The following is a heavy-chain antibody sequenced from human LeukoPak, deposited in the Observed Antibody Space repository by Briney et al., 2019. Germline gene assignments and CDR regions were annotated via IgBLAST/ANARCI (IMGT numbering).Heavy chain of an antibody. CDR3: AKEGSIRSETYYDFWSGLTDNWFDP. J-gene: IGHJ5*02. Sequence: PGGSLRLSCAASGFTFSSYAMHWVRQAPGKGLEWVAVISYDGSNKYYADSVKGRFTISRDNSKNTLYLQMNSLRAEDTAVYYCAKEGSIRSETYYDFWSGLTDNWFDPWGQGTLVTVSS. V-gene: IGHV3-30-3*01. CDR1: GFTFSSYA. D-gene: IGHD3-3*01. CDR2: ISYDGSNK.